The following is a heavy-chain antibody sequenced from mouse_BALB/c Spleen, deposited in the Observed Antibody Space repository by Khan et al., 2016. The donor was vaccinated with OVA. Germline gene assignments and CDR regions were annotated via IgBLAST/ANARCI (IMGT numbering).Heavy chain of an antibody. J-gene: IGHJ2*01. CDR3: ARDRIDY. CDR1: GYTFSNYW. CDR2: INPSSGYT. V-gene: IGHV1-7*01. Sequence: QVHVKQSGAELAKPGASVKMSCKASGYTFSNYWIHWVKQRPGQGLEWIGYINPSSGYTYYNQTFNEKATLTTDKSSSTAYMQLGSLTSEDSAVYYCARDRIDYWGQGTTLTVSS.